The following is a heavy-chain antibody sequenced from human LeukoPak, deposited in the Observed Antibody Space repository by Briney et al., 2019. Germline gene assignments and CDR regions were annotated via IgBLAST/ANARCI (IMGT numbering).Heavy chain of an antibody. J-gene: IGHJ6*03. CDR1: GGSFSGYY. V-gene: IGHV4-34*01. Sequence: SETLSPTCAVYGGSFSGYYWSWIRQPPGKGLEWIGEINHSGSTNYNPSLKSRVTISVDTSKNQFSLKLSSVTAADTAVYYCARAPSDSSGYSSYYYYMDVWGKGTTVTVSS. CDR2: INHSGST. CDR3: ARAPSDSSGYSSYYYYMDV. D-gene: IGHD3-22*01.